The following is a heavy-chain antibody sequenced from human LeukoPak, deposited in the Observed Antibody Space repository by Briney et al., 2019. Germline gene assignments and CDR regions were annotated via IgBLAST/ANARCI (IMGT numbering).Heavy chain of an antibody. Sequence: GGSLRLSCAVSGFTVSGNYMSWVRQAPGKGLEWVSIIYSGGTTYYADSVKGRFTISRDNSKNTLYLQMNSLRAEDTAVYYCASLTDSSGYYYAFDYWGQGTLVTVSS. CDR3: ASLTDSSGYYYAFDY. V-gene: IGHV3-53*01. D-gene: IGHD3-22*01. CDR1: GFTVSGNY. CDR2: IYSGGTT. J-gene: IGHJ4*02.